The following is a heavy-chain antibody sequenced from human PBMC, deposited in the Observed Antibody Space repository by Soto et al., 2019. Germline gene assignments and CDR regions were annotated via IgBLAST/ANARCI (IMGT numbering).Heavy chain of an antibody. CDR1: GGSLSNNY. Sequence: LSLTCAVYGGSLSNNYWSWIRQPPGKGLEWIGEINHSGSTNYNPSLKSRVTISVDTPKNQFSLKLSSVTAADTAVYYCARESAGFFWSGYYPFDSWGQGTLVTVSS. D-gene: IGHD3-3*01. CDR3: ARESAGFFWSGYYPFDS. V-gene: IGHV4-34*01. J-gene: IGHJ4*02. CDR2: INHSGST.